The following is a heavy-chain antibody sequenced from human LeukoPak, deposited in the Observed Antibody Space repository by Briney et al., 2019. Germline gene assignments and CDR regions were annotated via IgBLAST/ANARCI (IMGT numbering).Heavy chain of an antibody. J-gene: IGHJ4*02. CDR1: GFTFSHYW. D-gene: IGHD3-10*01. CDR2: IKQDGSEK. CDR3: AKDKFTMVRGVIGY. V-gene: IGHV3-7*03. Sequence: PGGSLRLSCAASGFTFSHYWMSWVRQAPGKGLEWVANIKQDGSEKYYVDSVKGRFTISRDNAKNSLYLQMNSLRAEDTALYYCAKDKFTMVRGVIGYWGQGTLVTVSS.